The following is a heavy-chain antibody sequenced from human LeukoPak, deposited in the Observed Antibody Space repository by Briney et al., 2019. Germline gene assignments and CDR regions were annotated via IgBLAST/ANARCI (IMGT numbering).Heavy chain of an antibody. V-gene: IGHV3-53*01. CDR2: IYSGGST. J-gene: IGHJ4*02. CDR3: ARALDYDSSGYMPAVYFDY. Sequence: GGSLRLSCAASGFTVSSNYMIWVRQAPGKGLEWVSVIYSGGSTYYADSVKGRFTISRDNSKNTLYLQMNSLGAEDTAVYYCARALDYDSSGYMPAVYFDYWGQGTLVTVSS. CDR1: GFTVSSNY. D-gene: IGHD3-22*01.